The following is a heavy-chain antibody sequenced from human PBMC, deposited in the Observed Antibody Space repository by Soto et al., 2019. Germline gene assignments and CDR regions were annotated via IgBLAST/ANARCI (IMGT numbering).Heavy chain of an antibody. CDR2: INHSGST. CDR1: GGSFSGYY. Sequence: QVQLQQWGAGRLKPSETLSLTCAVYGGSFSGYYWSWIRQPPGKWLEWIGEINHSGSTNYNPSLKSRVTISVDTSENQFSLKLSSVTAADKAVDYCAGSGVGAFDYWGQGTLFTVSS. J-gene: IGHJ4*02. CDR3: AGSGVGAFDY. D-gene: IGHD3-10*01. V-gene: IGHV4-34*01.